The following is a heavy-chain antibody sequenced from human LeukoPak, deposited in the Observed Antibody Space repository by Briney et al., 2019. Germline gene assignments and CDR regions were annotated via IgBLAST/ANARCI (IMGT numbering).Heavy chain of an antibody. V-gene: IGHV3-48*03. CDR2: ISSSGSTI. CDR1: GFTFSSYE. Sequence: GGALRLSCAASGFTFSSYEMNGVRQAPGKGREWVSYISSSGSTIYYADSVKGRFTLSRDKGKNSLYLQMNSLRAEDTAVYYCARDSASSPDFWSYYYGMDVWGQGTTVTVSS. J-gene: IGHJ6*02. CDR3: ARDSASSPDFWSYYYGMDV. D-gene: IGHD3-3*01.